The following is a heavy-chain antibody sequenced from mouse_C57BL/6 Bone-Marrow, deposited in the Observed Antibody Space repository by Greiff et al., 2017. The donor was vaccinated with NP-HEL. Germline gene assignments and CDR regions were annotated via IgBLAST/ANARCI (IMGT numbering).Heavy chain of an antibody. Sequence: EVMLVESGGGLVQPGGSLSLSCAASGFTFTDYYMSWVRQPPGKALEWLGFIRNKANGYTTEYSASVKGRFTISRDNSQSILYLQMNALRAEDSATYYCASSHGRWYFDVWGTGTTVTVSS. CDR1: GFTFTDYY. V-gene: IGHV7-3*01. CDR2: IRNKANGYTT. CDR3: ASSHGRWYFDV. J-gene: IGHJ1*03.